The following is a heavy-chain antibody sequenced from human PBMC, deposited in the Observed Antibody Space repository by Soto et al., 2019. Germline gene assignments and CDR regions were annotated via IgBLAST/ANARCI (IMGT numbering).Heavy chain of an antibody. V-gene: IGHV1-24*01. Sequence: ASVKVSCKVSGYTLTELSMHWVRQAPGKGLEWMGGFDPEDGETIYAQKFQGRVTMTEDTSTDTAYMELSSLRSEDTAVYYCATNPYSSGRYFFDYWGQGTLVTVSS. D-gene: IGHD6-19*01. J-gene: IGHJ4*02. CDR1: GYTLTELS. CDR2: FDPEDGET. CDR3: ATNPYSSGRYFFDY.